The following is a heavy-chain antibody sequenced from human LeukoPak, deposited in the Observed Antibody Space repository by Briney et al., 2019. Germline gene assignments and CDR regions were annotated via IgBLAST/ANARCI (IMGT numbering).Heavy chain of an antibody. CDR1: GGTFSSYA. CDR3: ARDSGNSSGLYEADY. Sequence: ASVNVSCKASGGTFSSYAISWVRQAPGQGLEWMGGIIPIFGTANYAQKFQGRVTITADESTSTAYMELSSLRSEDTAVYYCARDSGNSSGLYEADYWGQGTLVTVSS. CDR2: IIPIFGTA. D-gene: IGHD6-19*01. V-gene: IGHV1-69*13. J-gene: IGHJ4*02.